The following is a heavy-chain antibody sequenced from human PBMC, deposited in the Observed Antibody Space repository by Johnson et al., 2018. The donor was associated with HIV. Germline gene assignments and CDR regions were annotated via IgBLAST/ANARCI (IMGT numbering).Heavy chain of an antibody. CDR1: GFTVSSNY. Sequence: VQLVESGGGVVQPGRSLRLSCAASGFTVSSNYMSWVRQAPGKGLEWVSVIYSGGSTYYADSVKGRFTISRDNSKNTLHLQMNGLRAEDTAVYYCVRRANVGTSVWGDFDLWGQGTMATVSS. CDR2: IYSGGST. V-gene: IGHV3-66*01. D-gene: IGHD3-16*01. J-gene: IGHJ3*01. CDR3: VRRANVGTSVWGDFDL.